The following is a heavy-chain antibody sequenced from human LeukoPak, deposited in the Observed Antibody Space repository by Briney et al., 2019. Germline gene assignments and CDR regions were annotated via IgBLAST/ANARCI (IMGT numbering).Heavy chain of an antibody. CDR3: VKDIQLST. D-gene: IGHD5-24*01. CDR1: GFTVSSNY. Sequence: GGSLRLSCAASGFTVSSNYMSWVRQAPGKGLEWVSLIGSSGGSTYYADSVKGRFTISRDNSNHTLSLQMNSLRVEDTAIYYCVKDIQLSTWGLGTMVTVSS. CDR2: IGSSGGST. J-gene: IGHJ3*01. V-gene: IGHV3-53*01.